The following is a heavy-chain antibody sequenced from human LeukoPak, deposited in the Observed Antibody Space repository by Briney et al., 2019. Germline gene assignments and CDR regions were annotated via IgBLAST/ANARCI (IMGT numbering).Heavy chain of an antibody. CDR3: VRGYCSGATCYHFDY. CDR2: FYYSGSD. CDR1: GVSLTSYY. D-gene: IGHD2-15*01. Sequence: SETLSLTCTVSGVSLTSYYWNWVRQPPGKGLEWIGYFYYSGSDNYNPSLKSRITISVDTSKNQFSLKLSSVTAADTAVYYCVRGYCSGATCYHFDYWGQGTLVTVSS. J-gene: IGHJ4*02. V-gene: IGHV4-59*01.